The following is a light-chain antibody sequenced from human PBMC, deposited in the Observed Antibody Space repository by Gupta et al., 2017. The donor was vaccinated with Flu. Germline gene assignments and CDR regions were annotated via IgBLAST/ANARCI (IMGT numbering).Light chain of an antibody. J-gene: IGLJ3*02. Sequence: SFVLTQPPSVSVAPGQTARLTCGGNNIGSKSVHWYQQKPGQAPVLVVSDDRDRPSGIPERFSGSNSGNTATLTISRVEAGDEADYYCQVWDSSSDHWVFGGGTKLTVL. V-gene: IGLV3-21*02. CDR3: QVWDSSSDHWV. CDR2: DDR. CDR1: NIGSKS.